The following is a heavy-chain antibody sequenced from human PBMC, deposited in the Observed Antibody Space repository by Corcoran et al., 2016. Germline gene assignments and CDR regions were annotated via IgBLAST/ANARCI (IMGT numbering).Heavy chain of an antibody. CDR3: ARAEEEDMITCGGVIV. J-gene: IGHJ4*02. CDR2: TYYRSKWYN. D-gene: IGHD3-16*02. V-gene: IGHV6-1*01. CDR1: GDSVSSNSAA. Sequence: QVQLQQSGPGLVKPSQTLSLTCAISGDSVSSNSAAWNWIRQSPSRGLEWLGRTYYRSKWYNDYAVSGKSRITINPDTSKNQFSLQLNSVTPEDTAVYYCARAEEEDMITCGGVIVWGQGTLVTVFS.